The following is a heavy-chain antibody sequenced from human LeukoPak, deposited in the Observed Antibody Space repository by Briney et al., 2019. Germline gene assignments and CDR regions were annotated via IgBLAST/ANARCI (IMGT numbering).Heavy chain of an antibody. D-gene: IGHD3-3*01. V-gene: IGHV3-7*03. Sequence: GGSLRLSCVASGFTFGKYWMSWVRQAPGKGLEWVANIKLDGSEKNYVDSVKGRFTISRDNTKNSLYLQMNSLRVEDTAVFYCVRDQYDTWSRRGNFDSWGQGTLVIVSS. J-gene: IGHJ4*02. CDR3: VRDQYDTWSRRGNFDS. CDR2: IKLDGSEK. CDR1: GFTFGKYW.